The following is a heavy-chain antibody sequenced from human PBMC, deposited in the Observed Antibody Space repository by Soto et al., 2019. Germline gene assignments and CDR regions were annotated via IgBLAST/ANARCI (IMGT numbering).Heavy chain of an antibody. CDR2: ISYDGSNK. V-gene: IGHV3-30-3*01. CDR1: GFTFSSYA. D-gene: IGHD3-10*01. CDR3: ARAVDMVRHEFDY. J-gene: IGHJ4*02. Sequence: LRLSCAASGFTFSSYAMHWVRQAPGKGLEWVAVISYDGSNKYYADSVKGRFTISRDNSKNTLYLQMNSLRAEDTAVYYCARAVDMVRHEFDYWGQGTLVTVSS.